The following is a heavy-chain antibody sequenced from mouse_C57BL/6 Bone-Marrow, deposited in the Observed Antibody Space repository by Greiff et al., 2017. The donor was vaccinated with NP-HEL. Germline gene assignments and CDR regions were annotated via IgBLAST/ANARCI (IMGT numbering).Heavy chain of an antibody. V-gene: IGHV5-12*01. CDR2: ISNGGGST. CDR1: GFTFSDYY. CDR3: ARHRFPFAY. Sequence: EVKLVESGGGLVQPGGSLKLSCAASGFTFSDYYMYWVRQTPEKRLEWVAYISNGGGSTYYPDTVKGRFTISRDNAKNTLYLQMSRLKAEDTAMYYCARHRFPFAYWGQGTLGTVSA. J-gene: IGHJ3*01. D-gene: IGHD2-14*01.